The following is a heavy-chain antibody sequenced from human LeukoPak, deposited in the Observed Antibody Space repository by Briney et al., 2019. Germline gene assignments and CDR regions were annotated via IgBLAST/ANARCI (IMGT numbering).Heavy chain of an antibody. CDR3: ARVVTAVVGYYYGMDV. Sequence: PGGSLRLSCAASGLTVSSDYMSWVRQAPGKGLEWVSVIYSGGSTYYADSVKGRFTISRDNSKNTLYLQMDTLRAEDTAVYYCARVVTAVVGYYYGMDVWGQGTTVTVSS. CDR2: IYSGGST. D-gene: IGHD5-18*01. CDR1: GLTVSSDY. V-gene: IGHV3-53*01. J-gene: IGHJ6*02.